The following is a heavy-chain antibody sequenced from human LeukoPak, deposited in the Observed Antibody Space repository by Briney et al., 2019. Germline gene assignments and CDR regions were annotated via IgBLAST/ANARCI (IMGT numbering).Heavy chain of an antibody. CDR1: GYTFTSYD. J-gene: IGHJ6*03. CDR2: MNPNSGNT. D-gene: IGHD2-15*01. CDR3: AVAATPNYYYYYYMDV. V-gene: IGHV1-8*01. Sequence: GASVKVSCKASGYTFTSYDINWVRQATGQGLEWMGWMNPNSGNTGYAQKFQGRVTMTRNTSISTAYMELSSLRSEDTAAYYCAVAATPNYYYYYYMDVWGKGTTVTVSS.